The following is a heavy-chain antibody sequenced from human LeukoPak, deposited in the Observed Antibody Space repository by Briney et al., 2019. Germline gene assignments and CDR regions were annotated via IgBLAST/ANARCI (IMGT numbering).Heavy chain of an antibody. Sequence: SETLSLTCTVSGGSISSYYWSWIRQPPGKGLEWIGYIYYSGSTNYNPSLKSRVTISVDTSKNQFSLKLSSVTAADTAVYYCARLRRGTRGFWGQGTLVTVSS. CDR1: GGSISSYY. D-gene: IGHD1-26*01. CDR3: ARLRRGTRGF. CDR2: IYYSGST. J-gene: IGHJ4*02. V-gene: IGHV4-59*12.